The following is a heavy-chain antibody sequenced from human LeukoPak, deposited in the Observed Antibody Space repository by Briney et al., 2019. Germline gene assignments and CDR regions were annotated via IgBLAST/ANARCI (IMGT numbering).Heavy chain of an antibody. CDR2: IYYSGST. Sequence: SETLSLTCTVSGVSISPYFWSRIRQPPGKGLEWIGYIYYSGSTSYNPSLKSRLTLSVDASKNQFSLKLSSVTAADTAVYYCARDRRTLGYCSGATCYPHWHFDLWGRGTLVTVSS. J-gene: IGHJ2*01. CDR3: ARDRRTLGYCSGATCYPHWHFDL. V-gene: IGHV4-59*01. D-gene: IGHD2-2*01. CDR1: GVSISPYF.